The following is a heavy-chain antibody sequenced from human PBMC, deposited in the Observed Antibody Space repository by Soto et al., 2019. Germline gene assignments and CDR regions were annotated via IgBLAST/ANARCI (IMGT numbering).Heavy chain of an antibody. CDR1: GGSISSGGYS. D-gene: IGHD4-17*01. V-gene: IGHV4-30-2*01. CDR2: IYHSGST. CDR3: ARTYGGNLRFDY. J-gene: IGHJ4*02. Sequence: SETLPLTCAVSGGSISSGGYSWSWIRQPPGKGLEWIGYIYHSGSTYYNPSLKSRVTISVDRSKNQFSLKLSSVTAADTAVYYCARTYGGNLRFDYWGQGTLVTVSS.